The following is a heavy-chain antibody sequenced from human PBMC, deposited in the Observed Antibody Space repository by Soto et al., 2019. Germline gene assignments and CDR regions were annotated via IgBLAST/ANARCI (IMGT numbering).Heavy chain of an antibody. CDR3: ARGIAARPGYYYYYMDV. CDR1: SGSISSSNW. CDR2: IYHSGST. V-gene: IGHV4-4*02. D-gene: IGHD6-6*01. Sequence: QVQLQESGPGLVKPSGTLSLTCAVSSGSISSSNWWSWVRQPPGKGLEWIGEIYHSGSTNYNPSLKSRVTISVDKSKNQFSLKLSSVTAADTAVYYCARGIAARPGYYYYYMDVWGKGTTVTVSS. J-gene: IGHJ6*03.